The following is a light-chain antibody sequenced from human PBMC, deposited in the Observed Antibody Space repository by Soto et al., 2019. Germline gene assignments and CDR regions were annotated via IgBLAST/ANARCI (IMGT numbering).Light chain of an antibody. CDR1: QVIARN. J-gene: IGKJ4*01. Sequence: DIQLTQSPSFLSASVGVRVTLTCRASQVIARNLAWYQQKPGQAPKLLNYAASTLQSGVTARFSGSGSGTEFTLTISSLQPEDFATSYCQQLNIYPFTFGGGTKVEIK. V-gene: IGKV1-9*01. CDR3: QQLNIYPFT. CDR2: AAS.